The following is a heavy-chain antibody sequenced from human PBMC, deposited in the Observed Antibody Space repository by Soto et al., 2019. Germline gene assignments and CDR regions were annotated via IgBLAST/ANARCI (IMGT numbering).Heavy chain of an antibody. CDR1: GFTFSSYG. Sequence: GGSLRLSCAASGFTFSSYGMHWVRQAPGKGLEWVAVIWYDGSNKYYADSVKGRFTISRDNSKNTLYLQMNSPRAEDTAVYYCARGRLSYYFDYWGQGTLVTVSS. J-gene: IGHJ4*02. V-gene: IGHV3-33*01. D-gene: IGHD2-2*01. CDR2: IWYDGSNK. CDR3: ARGRLSYYFDY.